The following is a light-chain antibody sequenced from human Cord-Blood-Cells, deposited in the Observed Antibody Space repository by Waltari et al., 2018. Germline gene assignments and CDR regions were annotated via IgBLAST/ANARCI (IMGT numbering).Light chain of an antibody. V-gene: IGKV3-15*01. CDR2: GAS. Sequence: EIVLTQSPATLYVSQGERATLSCRASQSVSSNLAWYQQKPGQAPRLLIYGASTRATGIPARFRGSGSGTEFTLTISSLQSEDFAVYYCQQYNNWPRTFGQGTKLEIK. J-gene: IGKJ2*01. CDR1: QSVSSN. CDR3: QQYNNWPRT.